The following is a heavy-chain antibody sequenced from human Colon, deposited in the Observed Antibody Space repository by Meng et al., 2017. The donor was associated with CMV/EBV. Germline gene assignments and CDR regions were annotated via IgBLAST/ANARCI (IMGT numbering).Heavy chain of an antibody. V-gene: IGHV3-23*01. CDR3: AKDFYGSGSYYGLLDS. J-gene: IGHJ4*02. Sequence: GFSFTSHAMNWVRQAPGKGLEWVSAVSGSGSTTHYVDFVRGRFTISRDSSNNTVFLQMNGLRTDDTAVYYCAKDFYGSGSYYGLLDSWGQGTLVTVSS. CDR2: VSGSGSTT. D-gene: IGHD3-10*01. CDR1: GFSFTSHA.